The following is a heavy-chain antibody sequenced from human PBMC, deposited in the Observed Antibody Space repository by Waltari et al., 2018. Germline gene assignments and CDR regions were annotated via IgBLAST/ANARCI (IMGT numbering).Heavy chain of an antibody. CDR1: GFTFSSYS. Sequence: EVQLVESGGGLVKPGGSLRLSCAASGFTFSSYSMNWVRQAPGKGLEWVSSISSSSSYIDYADSVKGRFTISRDNAKNSLYLQMNSLRAEDTAVYYCARGRGGGSPTDHWGQGTLVTVSS. D-gene: IGHD1-26*01. J-gene: IGHJ4*02. CDR3: ARGRGGGSPTDH. V-gene: IGHV3-21*01. CDR2: ISSSSSYI.